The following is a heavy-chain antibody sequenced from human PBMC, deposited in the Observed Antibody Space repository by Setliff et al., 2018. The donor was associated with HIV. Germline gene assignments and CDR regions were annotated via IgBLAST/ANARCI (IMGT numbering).Heavy chain of an antibody. J-gene: IGHJ3*02. CDR1: GFSISTNYY. V-gene: IGHV4-38-2*01. CDR2: IYHSEST. CDR3: ARGHSYDSYGYYLRGFDI. D-gene: IGHD3-22*01. Sequence: PSETLSLTCAVSGFSISTNYYWGWIRQPPGKGLDWIGSIYHSESTNYNPSVKRRVTISIDTSKNQISLKLSSVTAADTAVYYCARGHSYDSYGYYLRGFDIWGPGTMVTVSS.